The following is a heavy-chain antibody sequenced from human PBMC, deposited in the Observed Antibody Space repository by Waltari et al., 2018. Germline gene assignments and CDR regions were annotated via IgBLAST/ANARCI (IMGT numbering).Heavy chain of an antibody. D-gene: IGHD2-21*02. J-gene: IGHJ2*01. Sequence: EVQLLESGGGLVQPGGSLRLSCAASGFTFSSYAMSWVRQAPGKGLEWVSAISGSGGSTYYADSVKGRFTISRDNAKNSLYLQMNSLRAEDTAVYYCARYYCGGDCYPGAWWYFDLWGRGTLVTVSS. CDR1: GFTFSSYA. CDR2: ISGSGGST. V-gene: IGHV3-23*01. CDR3: ARYYCGGDCYPGAWWYFDL.